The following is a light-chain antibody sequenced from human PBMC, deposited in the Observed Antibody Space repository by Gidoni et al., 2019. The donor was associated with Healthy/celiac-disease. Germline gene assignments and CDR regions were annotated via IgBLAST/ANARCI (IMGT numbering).Light chain of an antibody. CDR3: QSYDSSLSGPWV. V-gene: IGLV1-40*01. CDR2: GNS. CDR1: SSNIGAGYD. J-gene: IGLJ3*02. Sequence: QSVLTQPPSVSGAPGQRVTISSTGSSSNIGAGYDVHWYQQLPGTAPKLLLYGNSNRPSGVPDRFSGSKSGTSASLAITGLQAEDEADYYCQSYDSSLSGPWVFGGGTKLTVL.